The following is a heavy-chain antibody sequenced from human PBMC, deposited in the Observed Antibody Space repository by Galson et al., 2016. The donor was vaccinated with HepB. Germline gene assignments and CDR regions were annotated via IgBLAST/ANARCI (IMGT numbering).Heavy chain of an antibody. Sequence: SLRLSCAASGFTFSLSGMHWVRQAPGKGLEWVAAIGGNGSPTYYADSVRGRFSISRDNSKNTLYLQMNSLRAEDTALYYCARGGGHGFFDYWGQGTLVTVSS. D-gene: IGHD3-10*01. CDR3: ARGGGHGFFDY. CDR1: GFTFSLSG. V-gene: IGHV3-23*01. J-gene: IGHJ4*02. CDR2: IGGNGSPT.